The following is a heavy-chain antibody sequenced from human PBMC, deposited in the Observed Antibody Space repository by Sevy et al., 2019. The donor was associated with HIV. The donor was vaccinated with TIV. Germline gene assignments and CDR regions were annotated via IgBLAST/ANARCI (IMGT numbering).Heavy chain of an antibody. CDR3: AREVGSGYDGYYFDY. CDR1: EFTFSSYA. Sequence: GGSLRLSCAASEFTFSSYAMHWVRQAPGKGLEWVAVISYDGSNKYYADSVKGRFTISRDNSKNTLYLQMNSLRAEDTAVYYCAREVGSGYDGYYFDYWGQGTLVTVSS. CDR2: ISYDGSNK. V-gene: IGHV3-30*04. D-gene: IGHD5-12*01. J-gene: IGHJ4*02.